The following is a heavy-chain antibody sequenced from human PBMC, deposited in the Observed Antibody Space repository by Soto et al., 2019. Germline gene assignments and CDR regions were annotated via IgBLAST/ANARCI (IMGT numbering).Heavy chain of an antibody. CDR3: ARTIRGVIPYYYYYLMDF. CDR2: INHSGST. D-gene: IGHD3-10*01. J-gene: IGHJ6*02. V-gene: IGHV4-34*01. Sequence: SETLSLTCTVYGGSFSGYYWSWIRQPPGKGLEGMGEINHSGSTNYNPSLKSRVTISVDTCKNQFSLKLSAVTAADTAVYYCARTIRGVIPYYYYYLMDFWGQGTTVTVSS. CDR1: GGSFSGYY.